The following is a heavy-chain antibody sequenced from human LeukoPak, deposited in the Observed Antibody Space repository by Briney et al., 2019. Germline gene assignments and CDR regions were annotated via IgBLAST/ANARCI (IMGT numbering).Heavy chain of an antibody. Sequence: SGGSLRLSCAASGFTFSSYAMSWVRQAPGTGLEWVSAISGSGGSTYYADSVKGRFTISRDNSKNTLYLQMNSLRAEDTAVYYCAKDDRGGDYDYGDYVSAFDIWGQGTMVTVSS. J-gene: IGHJ3*02. CDR2: ISGSGGST. D-gene: IGHD4-17*01. CDR3: AKDDRGGDYDYGDYVSAFDI. V-gene: IGHV3-23*01. CDR1: GFTFSSYA.